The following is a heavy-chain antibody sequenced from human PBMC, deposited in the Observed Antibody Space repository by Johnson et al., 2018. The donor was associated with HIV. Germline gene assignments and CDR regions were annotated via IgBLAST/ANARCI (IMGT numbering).Heavy chain of an antibody. Sequence: LVESGGGLVQPGRSLRLSCAASGFTFDDYAMHWVRQAPGKGLEWVSGISWNSGSIGYADSVKGRFPISRDNAKNSLYLQMNCLRAEDTAVYYCAKVDGSGTWGAFDIWGQGTMVTVSS. CDR1: GFTFDDYA. V-gene: IGHV3-9*01. CDR2: ISWNSGSI. CDR3: AKVDGSGTWGAFDI. D-gene: IGHD3-10*01. J-gene: IGHJ3*02.